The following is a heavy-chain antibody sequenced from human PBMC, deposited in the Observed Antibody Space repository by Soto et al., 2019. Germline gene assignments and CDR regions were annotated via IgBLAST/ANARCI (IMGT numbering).Heavy chain of an antibody. CDR3: AKDLTPPNYYDSSGYYHEE. J-gene: IGHJ4*02. CDR2: ISSSGSTI. V-gene: IGHV3-48*03. Sequence: GGSLRLSCSASGFTFSSYEMNWVRQAPGKGLEWVSYISSSGSTIYYADSVKGRFTISRDNAKNSLYLQMNSLRAEDTAVYYCAKDLTPPNYYDSSGYYHEEWGQGILVTV. CDR1: GFTFSSYE. D-gene: IGHD3-22*01.